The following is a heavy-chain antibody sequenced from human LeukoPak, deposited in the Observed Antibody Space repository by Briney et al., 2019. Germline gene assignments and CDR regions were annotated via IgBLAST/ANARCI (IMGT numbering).Heavy chain of an antibody. D-gene: IGHD6-13*01. CDR2: SSYSGGS. J-gene: IGHJ4*02. V-gene: IGHV4-59*01. CDR1: GGSIGTNY. CDR3: ARSDTHHIHSSSWHFDY. Sequence: PSETLSLTCSVSGGSIGTNYWSWIRQVPGKGLEWIGYSSYSGGSNYNPSLKSRVTISVDTSKTQFSLYLNSVTAADTAVYYCARSDTHHIHSSSWHFDYWGQGTLVTVSS.